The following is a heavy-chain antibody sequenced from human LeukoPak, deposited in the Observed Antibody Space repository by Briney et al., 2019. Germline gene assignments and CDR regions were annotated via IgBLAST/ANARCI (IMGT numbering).Heavy chain of an antibody. J-gene: IGHJ5*02. CDR1: GGSISSGGYY. Sequence: SQTLSLTCTVSGGSISSGGYYWSWLRQPPGKGLEWIGYIFYSGSTSYNPSLKSRLTLSVDTSKNQFSLKLSSVTAADTAVYYCARYGGCSGGTCYAWFDPWGQGTLVTVSS. D-gene: IGHD2-15*01. V-gene: IGHV4-31*03. CDR3: ARYGGCSGGTCYAWFDP. CDR2: IFYSGST.